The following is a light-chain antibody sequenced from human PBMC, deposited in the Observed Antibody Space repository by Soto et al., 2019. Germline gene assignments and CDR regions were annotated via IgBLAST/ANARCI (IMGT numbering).Light chain of an antibody. V-gene: IGKV3-15*01. CDR3: QQRSNWPPT. J-gene: IGKJ1*01. Sequence: EIVMTQSPVTLSVSPGERATLSCRASQSLGGNLAWYQQKPGQGPRLLIFGASTRATGVPARFSGSGSGTEFTLTISSLEPEDFAVYYCQQRSNWPPTFGQGTKVDIK. CDR1: QSLGGN. CDR2: GAS.